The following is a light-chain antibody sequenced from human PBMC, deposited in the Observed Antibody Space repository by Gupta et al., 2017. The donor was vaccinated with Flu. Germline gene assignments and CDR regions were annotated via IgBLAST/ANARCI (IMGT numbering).Light chain of an antibody. Sequence: GDRVTITCRASQTITSWLAWHQQKPGKARKVLIYKASTLESGVPSRFSGSQSGTEFNLTISSLQPDDFATYYCQQYNGYPYTFGQGTKLEIK. J-gene: IGKJ2*01. V-gene: IGKV1-5*03. CDR1: QTITSW. CDR2: KAS. CDR3: QQYNGYPYT.